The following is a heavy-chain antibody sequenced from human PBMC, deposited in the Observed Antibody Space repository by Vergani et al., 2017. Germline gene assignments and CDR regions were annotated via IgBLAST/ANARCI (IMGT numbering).Heavy chain of an antibody. CDR3: ARDYVADSIRNDAFDI. CDR2: IYSGGST. J-gene: IGHJ3*02. D-gene: IGHD2-21*01. CDR1: GFTVSSNY. V-gene: IGHV3-53*01. Sequence: EVQLLESGGGLVQPGGSLRLSCAASGFTVSSNYMSWVRQAPGKGLEWVSVIYSGGSTYYADSVKGRFTLSRDNSKNTLYLQMNRLRAEDTALSYCARDYVADSIRNDAFDIWGQGTMVTVSS.